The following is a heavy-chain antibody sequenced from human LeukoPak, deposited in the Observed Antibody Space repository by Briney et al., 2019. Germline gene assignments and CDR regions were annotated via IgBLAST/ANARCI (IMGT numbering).Heavy chain of an antibody. CDR3: ASFYGSGFSFDY. V-gene: IGHV4-34*01. CDR1: GGSFSGYY. J-gene: IGHJ4*02. CDR2: INHSGST. D-gene: IGHD3-10*01. Sequence: SETLSLTCAVYGGSFSGYYWSWIRQPPGKGLEWIGEINHSGSTNYNPSLKSRVTISVDTSKNQFSLKLSSVTAADTAVYYCASFYGSGFSFDYWGQGTLVTVSS.